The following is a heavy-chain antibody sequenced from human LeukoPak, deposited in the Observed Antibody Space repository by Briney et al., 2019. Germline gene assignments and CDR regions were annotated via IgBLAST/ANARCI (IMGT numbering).Heavy chain of an antibody. Sequence: ASETLSLTCTVSGGSISSYYWSWIRQPPGKGLEWIGYIYYSGSTNYNPSLKSRVTISVDTSKNQFSLKLSSVTAADTAVHYCARDYYGSGSFDYWGQGTLVTVSS. D-gene: IGHD3-10*01. CDR3: ARDYYGSGSFDY. V-gene: IGHV4-59*01. CDR1: GGSISSYY. J-gene: IGHJ4*02. CDR2: IYYSGST.